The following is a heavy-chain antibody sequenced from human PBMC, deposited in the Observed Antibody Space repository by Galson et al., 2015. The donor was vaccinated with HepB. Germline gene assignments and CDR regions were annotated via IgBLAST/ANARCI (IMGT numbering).Heavy chain of an antibody. CDR2: ISYVGSNK. CDR1: GFTFSSYG. D-gene: IGHD3-16*02. J-gene: IGHJ4*02. Sequence: SLRLSCAASGFTFSSYGMHWVRQAPGKGLEWVAVISYVGSNKYYADSVKGRFTISRDNSKNTLYLQMNSLRAEDTAVYYCAKGITFGGVIVNYFDYWGQGTLVTVSS. V-gene: IGHV3-30*18. CDR3: AKGITFGGVIVNYFDY.